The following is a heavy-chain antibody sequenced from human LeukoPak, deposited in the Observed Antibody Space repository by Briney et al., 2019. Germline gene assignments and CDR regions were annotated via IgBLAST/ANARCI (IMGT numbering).Heavy chain of an antibody. Sequence: GGSLKISFKGSGYPFSSYWSGWVRQMPGKGVEWMGIIYPDDSDTRYSPCFQGQVTISADKSISTASLQWSSLKASDTAMYYCARLAYCSNDVCYSNYYYSMDVWGKGTTVTVSS. CDR2: IYPDDSDT. V-gene: IGHV5-51*01. D-gene: IGHD2-8*01. CDR3: ARLAYCSNDVCYSNYYYSMDV. CDR1: GYPFSSYW. J-gene: IGHJ6*03.